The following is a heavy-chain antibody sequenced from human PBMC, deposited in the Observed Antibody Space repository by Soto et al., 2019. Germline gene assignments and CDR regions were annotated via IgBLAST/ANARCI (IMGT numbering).Heavy chain of an antibody. CDR3: ATDKDSSGSLDP. CDR2: ISYDGSNK. J-gene: IGHJ5*02. CDR1: GFTFSSYA. D-gene: IGHD6-19*01. Sequence: QVQLVESGGRVVQPGRSLRLSCAASGFTFSSYAMHWVRQAPGKGLEWVAVISYDGSNKYYADSVKGRFTISRDNSKNTLYLQMNSLRAEDTAVYYCATDKDSSGSLDPWGQGTLVTVSS. V-gene: IGHV3-30-3*01.